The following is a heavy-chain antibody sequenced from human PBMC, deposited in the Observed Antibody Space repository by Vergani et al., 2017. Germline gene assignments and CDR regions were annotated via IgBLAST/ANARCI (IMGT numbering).Heavy chain of an antibody. CDR3: ARSRYNWNFYFDY. CDR1: GGSISSGGYY. D-gene: IGHD1-7*01. J-gene: IGHJ4*02. Sequence: QVQLQQWGPGLVKPSQTLSLTCTVSGGSISSGGYYWSWIRQHPGKGLEWIGYIYYSGSTYYNPSLKSRVTISVDTSKNQFSLKLSSVTAADTAVYYCARSRYNWNFYFDYWGQGTLVTVSS. CDR2: IYYSGST. V-gene: IGHV4-31*03.